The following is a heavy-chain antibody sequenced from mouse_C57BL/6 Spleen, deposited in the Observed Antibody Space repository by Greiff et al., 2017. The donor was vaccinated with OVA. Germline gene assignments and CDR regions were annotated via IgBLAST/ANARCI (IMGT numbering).Heavy chain of an antibody. J-gene: IGHJ3*01. D-gene: IGHD2-2*01. CDR2: INPSTGGT. Sequence: VQLKESGPELVKPGASVKISCKASGYSFPGYYMNWVKQSPEKSLEWIGEINPSTGGTTYNQKLKAKATLTIDKSSSTAYMQLKSLTSEDSAVYYCASGYEERVAYWGQGTLVTVSA. CDR3: ASGYEERVAY. CDR1: GYSFPGYY. V-gene: IGHV1-42*01.